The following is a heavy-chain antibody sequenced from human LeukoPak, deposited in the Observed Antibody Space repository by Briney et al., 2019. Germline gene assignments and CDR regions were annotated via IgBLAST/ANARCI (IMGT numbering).Heavy chain of an antibody. CDR1: GGTFSSYA. CDR2: IIPIFGTA. Sequence: SVKVSCKASGGTFSSYAISWVRQAPGQGLEWMGGIIPIFGTANYAQKFQGRVTITRNTSISTAYMELSSLRSEDTAVYYCARSAPNWFDPWGQGTLVTVSS. J-gene: IGHJ5*02. V-gene: IGHV1-69*05. CDR3: ARSAPNWFDP.